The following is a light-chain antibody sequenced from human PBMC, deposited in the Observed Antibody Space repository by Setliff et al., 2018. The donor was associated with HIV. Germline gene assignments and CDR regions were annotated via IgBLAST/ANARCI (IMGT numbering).Light chain of an antibody. V-gene: IGLV2-23*02. CDR1: SSDVGGYNY. CDR3: CSYAGSGPV. Sequence: QSALTQPASVSGSPGQSITLSCTGTSSDVGGYNYVSWCQQHPDKAPKLMIYDVKNRPSGVSDRFSGSKSGNTASLTISGLQAEDEADYYCCSYAGSGPVFGAGTKVTV. CDR2: DVK. J-gene: IGLJ1*01.